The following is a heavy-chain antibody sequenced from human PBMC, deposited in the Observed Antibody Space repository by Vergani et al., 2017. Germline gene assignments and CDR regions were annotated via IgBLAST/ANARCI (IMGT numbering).Heavy chain of an antibody. Sequence: EVQLVESGGGLVKPGGSLRLSCAASGFTFSNAWMSWVRQAPGKGLEWVGRIKSKTAGGTTDYAAPVKGRFTISRDDSKNTLYLQMNSLKTEDTAVYYCTTAEEYYDILTGYYYNSIFDDWGQGTLVTVSS. CDR1: GFTFSNAW. CDR3: TTAEEYYDILTGYYYNSIFDD. J-gene: IGHJ4*02. D-gene: IGHD3-9*01. V-gene: IGHV3-15*01. CDR2: IKSKTAGGTT.